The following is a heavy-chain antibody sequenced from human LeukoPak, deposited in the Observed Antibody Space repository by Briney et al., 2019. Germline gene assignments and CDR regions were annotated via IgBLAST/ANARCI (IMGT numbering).Heavy chain of an antibody. J-gene: IGHJ5*02. V-gene: IGHV3-53*01. CDR2: INSSGGRT. D-gene: IGHD5-24*01. Sequence: GGSLRLSCTVSGFTVSSNSMSWVRQAPGKGLEWVSDINSSGGRTYYADSVKGRFTISRDNSKNTLFLQMNSLRAEDTAVYYCARDNSVRDEAWWFNPWGQGTLVTVSS. CDR3: ARDNSVRDEAWWFNP. CDR1: GFTVSSNS.